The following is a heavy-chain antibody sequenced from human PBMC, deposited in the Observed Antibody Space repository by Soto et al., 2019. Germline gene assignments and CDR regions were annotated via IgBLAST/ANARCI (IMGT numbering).Heavy chain of an antibody. CDR3: ARHAPAHCRGSTCFGYFMDV. CDR1: GASVSRNDYY. CDR2: IYYRGTT. Sequence: QLQLQESGPGLVKPSETLSLSCFVSGASVSRNDYYWGWIRQSPGKGLEWIGNIYYRGTTFYNPSLRNRVTISVETYKNQSSLRLRSVSAADTARYYCARHAPAHCRGSTCFGYFMDVWGKGTTV. D-gene: IGHD3-22*01. J-gene: IGHJ6*03. V-gene: IGHV4-39*01.